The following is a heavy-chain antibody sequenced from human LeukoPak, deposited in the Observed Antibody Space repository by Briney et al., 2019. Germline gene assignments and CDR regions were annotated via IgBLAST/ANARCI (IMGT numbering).Heavy chain of an antibody. J-gene: IGHJ4*02. CDR3: ARESYSSSWEAGGY. CDR2: IYYSGST. Sequence: SETLSLTCTVSGGSISSSSYYWGWIRQPPGKGLEWIGSIYYSGSTYYNPSLKSRVTISVDTSKNQFSLKLSSVTAADTAVYYCARESYSSSWEAGGYWGQGTLVTVSS. V-gene: IGHV4-39*01. D-gene: IGHD6-13*01. CDR1: GGSISSSSYY.